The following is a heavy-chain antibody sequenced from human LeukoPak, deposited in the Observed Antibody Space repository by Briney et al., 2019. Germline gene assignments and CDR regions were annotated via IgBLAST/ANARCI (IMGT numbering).Heavy chain of an antibody. CDR3: AKSPPRQWLSDYYYMDV. D-gene: IGHD6-19*01. J-gene: IGHJ6*03. Sequence: VASVKVSCKASGYTFTSYGISWVRQAPGQGLEWMGGIIPIFGAANYAQKFQGRVTITTDESTNTAYMELSSLRSEDTAVYYCAKSPPRQWLSDYYYMDVWGKGTTVTVSS. CDR2: IIPIFGAA. CDR1: GYTFTSYG. V-gene: IGHV1-69*05.